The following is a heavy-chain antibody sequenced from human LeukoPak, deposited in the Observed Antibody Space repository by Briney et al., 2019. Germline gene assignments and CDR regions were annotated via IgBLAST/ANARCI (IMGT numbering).Heavy chain of an antibody. Sequence: GASVKVSCKASGYRFTGYYMHWVRQAPGKGLEWVANINQDGSEKYFVDSVRGRFTISRDNSKNSLHLQMNTLRAEDTAVYYCARERDGRFFDYWGQGTLVTVSS. J-gene: IGHJ4*02. V-gene: IGHV3-7*01. D-gene: IGHD5-24*01. CDR3: ARERDGRFFDY. CDR1: GYRFTGYY. CDR2: INQDGSEK.